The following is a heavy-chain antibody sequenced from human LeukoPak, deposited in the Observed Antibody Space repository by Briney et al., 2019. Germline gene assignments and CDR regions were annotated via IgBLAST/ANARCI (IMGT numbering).Heavy chain of an antibody. J-gene: IGHJ4*02. D-gene: IGHD5-12*01. CDR1: GFTFSDYY. CDR3: ARVSDYSGYDGERGI. Sequence: GGSLRLSCAAPGFTFSDYYMSWIRQAPGKGLEWVSYISSSGSTIYYADSVKGRFTISRDNAKNSLYLQMNSLRAEDTAVYYCARVSDYSGYDGERGIWGQGTLVTVSS. CDR2: ISSSGSTI. V-gene: IGHV3-11*01.